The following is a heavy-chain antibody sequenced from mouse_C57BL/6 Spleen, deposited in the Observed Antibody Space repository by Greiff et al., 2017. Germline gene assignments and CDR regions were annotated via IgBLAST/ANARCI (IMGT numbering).Heavy chain of an antibody. Sequence: QVQLQQPGAELVKPGASVKLSCKASGYTFTSYWMHWVKQRPGQGLEWIGMIHPNSGSTNYNEKFKSKATLTVDKSSSTAYMQLSSLTSEDSAVYYCARVGITTVVPFDYWGQGTTLTVSS. CDR2: IHPNSGST. J-gene: IGHJ2*01. D-gene: IGHD1-1*01. V-gene: IGHV1-64*01. CDR3: ARVGITTVVPFDY. CDR1: GYTFTSYW.